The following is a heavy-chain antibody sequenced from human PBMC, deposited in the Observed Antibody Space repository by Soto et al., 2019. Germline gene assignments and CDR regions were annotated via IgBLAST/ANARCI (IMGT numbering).Heavy chain of an antibody. Sequence: EVQLLESGGGLVQPGGSLRLSCAASGFTFSSYAMSWVRQAPGKGLEWVSAITGSGGSTYYADSVKGRFSISRDNSKNTLYLQMNSLRAEDTAVYYCARDHVGDYGALGGFDYWGQGTLVTVSS. J-gene: IGHJ4*02. V-gene: IGHV3-23*01. D-gene: IGHD4-17*01. CDR1: GFTFSSYA. CDR3: ARDHVGDYGALGGFDY. CDR2: ITGSGGST.